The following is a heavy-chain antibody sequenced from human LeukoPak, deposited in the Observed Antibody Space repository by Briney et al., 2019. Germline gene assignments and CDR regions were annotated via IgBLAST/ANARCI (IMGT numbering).Heavy chain of an antibody. J-gene: IGHJ4*02. V-gene: IGHV1-18*01. CDR1: GYTFTSYG. Sequence: GASVEVSCKASGYTFTSYGISWARQAPGQGLEWMGWISAYNGNTNYAQKLQGRVIMTTDTSTSTAYMELRSLRSDDTAVYYCARVNEFWSGYPLGYWGQGTLVTVSS. CDR3: ARVNEFWSGYPLGY. CDR2: ISAYNGNT. D-gene: IGHD3-3*01.